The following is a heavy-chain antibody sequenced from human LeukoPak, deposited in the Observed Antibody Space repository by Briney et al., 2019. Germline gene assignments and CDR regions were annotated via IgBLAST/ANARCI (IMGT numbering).Heavy chain of an antibody. Sequence: SETLSLTCAVSGYSISSGYYWGWIRQPPGKGLEWIGSIYHSGSTYYNPSLKSRVTISVDTSKNQFSLKLSSVTAADTAVYYCARQDYDFWSGGGGAFDIWGQGTMVNVSS. D-gene: IGHD3-3*01. CDR3: ARQDYDFWSGGGGAFDI. V-gene: IGHV4-38-2*01. CDR2: IYHSGST. CDR1: GYSISSGYY. J-gene: IGHJ3*02.